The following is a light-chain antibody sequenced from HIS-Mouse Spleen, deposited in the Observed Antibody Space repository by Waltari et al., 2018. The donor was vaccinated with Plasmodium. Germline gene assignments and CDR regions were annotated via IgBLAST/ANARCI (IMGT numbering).Light chain of an antibody. CDR3: RQGTHWPPRVT. CDR1: QSLVYSDGNPY. V-gene: IGKV2-30*01. J-gene: IGKJ4*01. Sequence: DVVMTQSPLSLPVTLGQPASISCRSSQSLVYSDGNPYVNWFQQRPGQSPRRLIYKVSNRDSGVPDRFSGSGSGTDFTLKISRVEAEDVGVYYCRQGTHWPPRVTFGGGTKVEIK. CDR2: KVS.